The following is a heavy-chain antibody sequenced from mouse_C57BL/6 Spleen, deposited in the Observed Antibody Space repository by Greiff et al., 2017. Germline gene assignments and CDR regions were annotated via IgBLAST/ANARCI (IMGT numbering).Heavy chain of an antibody. D-gene: IGHD1-1*01. CDR1: GYTFTSYG. CDR2: IYPRSGNT. CDR3: ARSFYSSSLYYFDY. J-gene: IGHJ2*01. V-gene: IGHV1-81*01. Sequence: VQLQQSGAELARPGASVKLSCKASGYTFTSYGISWVKQRTGQGLEWIGEIYPRSGNTYYNEKFKGKATLTVDKSSSTAYMELRSLTSETSAVYFCARSFYSSSLYYFDYWGQGTTLTVSS.